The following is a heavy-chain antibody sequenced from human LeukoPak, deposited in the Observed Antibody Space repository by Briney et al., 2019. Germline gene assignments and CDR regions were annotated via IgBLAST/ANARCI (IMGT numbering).Heavy chain of an antibody. CDR3: ARVPSGYKPLAAFDI. CDR2: ISSSGSTI. V-gene: IGHV3-11*01. CDR1: GFIFSDYY. D-gene: IGHD3-22*01. Sequence: GGSLRLSCAASGFIFSDYYMSWIRQAPGKGLEWVSYISSSGSTIYYADSVKGRFTISRDNAKNSLYLQMNSLRAEDTAVYYCARVPSGYKPLAAFDIWGQGTMVTVSS. J-gene: IGHJ3*02.